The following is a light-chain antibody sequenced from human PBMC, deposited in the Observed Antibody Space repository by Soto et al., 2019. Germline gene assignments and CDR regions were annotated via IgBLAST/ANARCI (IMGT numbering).Light chain of an antibody. CDR1: QSVSSK. V-gene: IGKV3-15*01. CDR2: GAS. J-gene: IGKJ1*01. Sequence: EIVMTQSPATLSVSPGEGATLSCRASQSVSSKLAWYQQKPGQAPRLLIYGASTRATGIPARFSGSGSGTEFTLIISSLQSEDSVVYYCQQYNSWLRTFGQGTKVEIK. CDR3: QQYNSWLRT.